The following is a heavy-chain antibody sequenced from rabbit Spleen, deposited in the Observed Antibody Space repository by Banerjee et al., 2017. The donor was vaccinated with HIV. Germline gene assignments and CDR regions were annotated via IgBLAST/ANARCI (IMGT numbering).Heavy chain of an antibody. V-gene: IGHV1S40*01. J-gene: IGHJ6*01. CDR1: GFSFSSRYY. Sequence: QSLEESGGDLVKPGASLTLTCTASGFSFSSRYYMCWVRQAPGKGLEWIACIYGGDGISTAYASWAKGRFTVSKTSSATVTLQVTSLTAADTATYFCMRVGVSYPLWGPGTLVTVS. CDR3: MRVGVSYPL. D-gene: IGHD6-1*01. CDR2: IYGGDGIST.